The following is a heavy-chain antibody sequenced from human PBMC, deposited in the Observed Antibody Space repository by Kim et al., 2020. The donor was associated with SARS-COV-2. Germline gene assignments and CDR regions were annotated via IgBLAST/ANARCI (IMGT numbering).Heavy chain of an antibody. CDR3: ARSHTRPIFGVVTPFDY. J-gene: IGHJ4*02. CDR2: IYYSGST. D-gene: IGHD3-3*01. V-gene: IGHV4-59*08. CDR1: GGSISSYY. Sequence: SETLSLTCTVSGGSISSYYWSWIRQPPGKGLEWIGYIYYSGSTNYNPSLKSRVTISVDTSKNQFSLKLGSVTAADTAVYYCARSHTRPIFGVVTPFDYWGQGTLVTVSS.